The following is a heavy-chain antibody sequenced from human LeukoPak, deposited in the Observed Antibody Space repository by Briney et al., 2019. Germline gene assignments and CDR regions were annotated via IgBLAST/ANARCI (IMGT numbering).Heavy chain of an antibody. D-gene: IGHD6-19*01. CDR2: INPNSGGT. CDR3: ARDNGYSSHFQH. V-gene: IGHV1-2*02. Sequence: ASVKVSCKASGYTFTGYYMHWVRQAPGQGLEWMGWINPNSGGTNYAQKFQGRVTMTRDTSISTAYMELSRLRSDDTAVYYCARDNGYSSHFQHWGQGTLVTVSS. CDR1: GYTFTGYY. J-gene: IGHJ1*01.